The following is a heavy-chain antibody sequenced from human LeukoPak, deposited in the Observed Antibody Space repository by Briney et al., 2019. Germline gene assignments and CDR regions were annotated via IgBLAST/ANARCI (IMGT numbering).Heavy chain of an antibody. V-gene: IGHV3-23*01. D-gene: IGHD6-6*01. CDR1: GFTFSSYA. CDR2: ISTSGGST. J-gene: IGHJ6*03. CDR3: AKGGYSSSLGYYYYYMDV. Sequence: GGSLRLYCAASGFTFSSYAMSWVRQAPGQGLEWVSAISTSGGSTDYADSVKGRFSISGDNPKTTLYLQMHSLRAEDTAVYYCAKGGYSSSLGYYYYYMDVWGKGTTVTVSS.